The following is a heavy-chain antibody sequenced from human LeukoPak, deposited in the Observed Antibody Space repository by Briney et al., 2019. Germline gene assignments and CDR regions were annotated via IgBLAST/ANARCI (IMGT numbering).Heavy chain of an antibody. CDR1: GFTFSSYG. Sequence: PGGSLRLSCAASGFTFSSYGMHWVRQAPGKGLEWVAVISYDGSNKFYGDSVKGRFTISRDNSKNTLFLQMNSLSAEDTAVYYCAKAESFGDGFHWFDPWGQGTLVTVSS. CDR2: ISYDGSNK. CDR3: AKAESFGDGFHWFDP. V-gene: IGHV3-30*18. J-gene: IGHJ5*02. D-gene: IGHD4-17*01.